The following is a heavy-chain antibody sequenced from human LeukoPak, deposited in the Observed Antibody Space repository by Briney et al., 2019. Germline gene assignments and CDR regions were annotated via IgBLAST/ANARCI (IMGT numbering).Heavy chain of an antibody. CDR3: AKGSNRGVATIDY. D-gene: IGHD5-12*01. Sequence: PGRSLRLSCAASGFTFSSYGMHWVRQAPGKGLDWVAVISYDGSNKYYADSVKGRFTISRDNSKNTLFLQVNSLRAEDTAVYYCAKGSNRGVATIDYWGQGTLVTVSS. V-gene: IGHV3-30*18. CDR2: ISYDGSNK. J-gene: IGHJ4*02. CDR1: GFTFSSYG.